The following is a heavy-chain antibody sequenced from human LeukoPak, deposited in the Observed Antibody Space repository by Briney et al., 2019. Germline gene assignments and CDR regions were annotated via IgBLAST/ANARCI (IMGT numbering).Heavy chain of an antibody. CDR2: TYYSGST. J-gene: IGHJ5*02. Sequence: SETLSLTCTVSGGSISSYYWSWIRQPPGKGLEWIGYTYYSGSTNYNPSLKSRVTISVDTSKNQFSLKLSSVTAADTAVYYCARLEAAAGYNWFDPWGQGTLVTVSS. CDR3: ARLEAAAGYNWFDP. CDR1: GGSISSYY. V-gene: IGHV4-59*08. D-gene: IGHD6-13*01.